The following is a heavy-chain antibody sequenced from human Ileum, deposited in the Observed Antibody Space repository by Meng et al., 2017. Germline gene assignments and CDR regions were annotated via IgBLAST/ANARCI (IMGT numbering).Heavy chain of an antibody. J-gene: IGHJ4*02. CDR3: ARDGGAAPDYFDY. CDR1: GDSVSSNSAA. V-gene: IGHV6-1*01. CDR2: TYYRSKWYN. D-gene: IGHD3-16*01. Sequence: QAQLQQSGPGLVMPSQTPSLSCAISGDSVSSNSAAWNWIRQSPSRGLEWLGRTYYRSKWYNNYAVSVRSRISINPDTSKNQFSLQLNSVTPEDTAVYYCARDGGAAPDYFDYWGQGTLVTVSS.